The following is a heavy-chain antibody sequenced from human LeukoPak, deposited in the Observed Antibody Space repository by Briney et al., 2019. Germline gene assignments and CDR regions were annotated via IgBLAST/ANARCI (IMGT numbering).Heavy chain of an antibody. CDR3: ARDKAGIAAAGINY. CDR1: GYTFTSYA. V-gene: IGHV7-4-1*02. J-gene: IGHJ4*02. CDR2: INTNTGNP. Sequence: ASVKVTCKASGYTFTSYAMNWVRQAPGQGLEWMGWINTNTGNPTYAQGFTGRFVFSLDTSVSTAYLQISSLKAEDTAVYYCARDKAGIAAAGINYWGQGTLVTVSS. D-gene: IGHD6-13*01.